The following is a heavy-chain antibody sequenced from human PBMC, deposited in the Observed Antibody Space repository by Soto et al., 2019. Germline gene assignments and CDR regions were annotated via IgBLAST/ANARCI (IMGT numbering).Heavy chain of an antibody. Sequence: PGGSLRLSCAASGFTFSSYLMSWVRQAPGKGLEWVANIKQDGSEKYYVDSVKGRFTISRDNAKNSLYLQMNSLRAEDTAVYYCARDTTVTNGYYYYYYGMDVWGQGTTVTVSS. CDR1: GFTFSSYL. J-gene: IGHJ6*02. CDR3: ARDTTVTNGYYYYYYGMDV. V-gene: IGHV3-7*03. D-gene: IGHD4-4*01. CDR2: IKQDGSEK.